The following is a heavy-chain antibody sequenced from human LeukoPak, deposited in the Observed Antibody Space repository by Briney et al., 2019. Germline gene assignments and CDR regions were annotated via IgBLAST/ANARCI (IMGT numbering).Heavy chain of an antibody. CDR1: GGSISSSSYY. Sequence: PSETLSLTCTVSGGSISSSSYYWGWIRQPPGKGLEWIGSIYYSGSTYYNPSLKSRVTISVDKSKNQFSLKLSSVTAADTAVYYCARSLPLGGFDYWGQGTLVTVSS. V-gene: IGHV4-39*07. D-gene: IGHD3-16*01. J-gene: IGHJ4*02. CDR3: ARSLPLGGFDY. CDR2: IYYSGST.